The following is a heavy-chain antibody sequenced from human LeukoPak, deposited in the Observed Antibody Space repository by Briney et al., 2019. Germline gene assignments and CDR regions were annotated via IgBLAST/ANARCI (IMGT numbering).Heavy chain of an antibody. J-gene: IGHJ4*02. V-gene: IGHV3-23*01. CDR2: TSGSGGST. CDR3: AKDGETYYYDSSGYYYFDY. Sequence: GGSLRLSCSASGFTFSSYAMSWVRQAPGKGLEWVSGTSGSGGSTYYADSVKGRFTISRDNSKNTLYLQMNSLRAEDTAVYYCAKDGETYYYDSSGYYYFDYWGQGTLVTVSS. CDR1: GFTFSSYA. D-gene: IGHD3-22*01.